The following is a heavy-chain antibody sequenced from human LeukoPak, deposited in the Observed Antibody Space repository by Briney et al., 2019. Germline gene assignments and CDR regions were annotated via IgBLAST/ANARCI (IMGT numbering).Heavy chain of an antibody. V-gene: IGHV4-59*01. Sequence: PSETLSLTCTVSGGSISSYYWSWVRQPPGKGLEWIGYIYYSGSTNYNPSLKSRVTISLGTSKNQFSLKLTSVTAADTAVYYCARGSPPRRNYDSRGYYSYYFDYWGQGTLVTVSS. CDR3: ARGSPPRRNYDSRGYYSYYFDY. CDR1: GGSISSYY. D-gene: IGHD3-22*01. CDR2: IYYSGST. J-gene: IGHJ4*02.